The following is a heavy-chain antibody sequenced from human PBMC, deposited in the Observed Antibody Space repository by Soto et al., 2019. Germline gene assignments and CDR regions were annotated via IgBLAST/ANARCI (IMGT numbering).Heavy chain of an antibody. D-gene: IGHD6-13*01. CDR2: INPNSGGT. V-gene: IGHV1-2*04. CDR3: ARAQRAAAGNYYYYYYMDV. Sequence: QVQLVQSGAEVKKPGASVKVSCKASGYTFTGYYMHWVRQAPGQGLEWMGWINPNSGGTNYAQKFQGWVTMTRDTSISTAYMELSRLRSDDTSVYYWARAQRAAAGNYYYYYYMDVWGKGTTVTVSS. J-gene: IGHJ6*03. CDR1: GYTFTGYY.